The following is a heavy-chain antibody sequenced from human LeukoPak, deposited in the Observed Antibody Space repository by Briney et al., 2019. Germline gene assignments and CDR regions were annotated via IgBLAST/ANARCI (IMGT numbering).Heavy chain of an antibody. CDR3: ARDDITMVRGVFFY. J-gene: IGHJ4*02. D-gene: IGHD3-10*01. CDR1: GYTFTSYA. CDR2: IIPIFGTA. Sequence: ASVKVSCKASGYTFTSYAISWVRQAPGQGLEWMGGIIPIFGTANYAQKFQGRVTITADESTSTAYMELSSLRSEDTAVYYCARDDITMVRGVFFYWGQGTLVTVSS. V-gene: IGHV1-69*13.